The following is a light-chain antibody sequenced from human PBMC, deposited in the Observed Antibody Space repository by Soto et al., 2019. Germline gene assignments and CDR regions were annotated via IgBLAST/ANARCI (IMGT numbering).Light chain of an antibody. CDR3: AAWDDSLSGVV. CDR1: NSNIGSNY. CDR2: NNN. J-gene: IGLJ2*01. V-gene: IGLV1-47*02. Sequence: QSVLTQPPSASGTPGQRVTISCSGSNSNIGSNYVYWYQQLPGTAPKLLIYNNNQRPSGVPDRFSGSKSGTSASLAISGLGSEDEAEYYCAAWDDSLSGVVFGGGTKLTVL.